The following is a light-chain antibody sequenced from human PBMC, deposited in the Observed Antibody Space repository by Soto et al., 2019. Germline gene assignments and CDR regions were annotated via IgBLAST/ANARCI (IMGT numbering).Light chain of an antibody. Sequence: QLVLTQSPSASASLGASVKLTCTLNSGHSSYAIAWHQQQPEKGPRYLMKVNSDGSHNKGDGIPDRFSGTSSGAERYLTISSLQSEDEADYYCQTWDTGIVVFGAGTTLTVL. CDR1: SGHSSYA. V-gene: IGLV4-69*01. CDR2: VNSDGSH. J-gene: IGLJ2*01. CDR3: QTWDTGIVV.